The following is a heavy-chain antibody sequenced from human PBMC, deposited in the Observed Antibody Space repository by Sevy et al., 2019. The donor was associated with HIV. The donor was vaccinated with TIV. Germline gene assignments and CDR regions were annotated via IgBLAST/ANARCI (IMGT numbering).Heavy chain of an antibody. Sequence: GGSLRLSCAASGFSFSIYWMSWVRQAPGKGLEWVATMKQDGSEEDYVDSVKGRFTSARDNAKNSLFLQMNSLRAEDTAVYYCVREGLGGYSYSLDYWGHGTLVTVSS. D-gene: IGHD5-18*01. CDR2: MKQDGSEE. V-gene: IGHV3-7*01. CDR1: GFSFSIYW. J-gene: IGHJ4*01. CDR3: VREGLGGYSYSLDY.